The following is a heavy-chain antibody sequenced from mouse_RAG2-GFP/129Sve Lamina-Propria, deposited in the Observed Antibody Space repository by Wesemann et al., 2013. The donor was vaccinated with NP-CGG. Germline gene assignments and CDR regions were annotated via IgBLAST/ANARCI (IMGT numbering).Heavy chain of an antibody. J-gene: IGHJ2*01. CDR2: IRLKSNNFAT. Sequence: EVKLEESGGGLVQPGGSMKLSCVASGFTFSNYWMNWVRQSPEKGLEWVAQIRLKSNNFATHYAESVKGRFTISRDDSKSSVSLQMNNLRPEDTGIYYCSDPPTDYWGQGTTLTVSS. CDR3: SDPPTDY. V-gene: IGHV6-3*01. CDR1: GFTFSNYW.